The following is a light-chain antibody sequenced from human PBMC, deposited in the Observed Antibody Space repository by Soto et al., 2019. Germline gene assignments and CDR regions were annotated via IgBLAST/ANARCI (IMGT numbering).Light chain of an antibody. V-gene: IGLV1-51*02. J-gene: IGLJ3*02. CDR1: SSNIGNNY. CDR2: XXN. Sequence: QSVLTQPPSVSAAPGQKVTISCXGSSSNIGNNYVSWYQQLPGTAPKLXIYXXNKRPSGIPDRFSGSKSGTSATLGITGLQTGDEADYYCGTWDSSLSAVFXGGTKLTVL. CDR3: GTWDSSLSAV.